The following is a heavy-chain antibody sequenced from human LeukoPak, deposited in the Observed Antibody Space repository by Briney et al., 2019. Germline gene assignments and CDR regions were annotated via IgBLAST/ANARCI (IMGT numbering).Heavy chain of an antibody. Sequence: PGGSLRVSCAASGFTFSIFGMNWVRQAPGKGLEWVSSISSSSSYIYYADSVKGRFTISRDNAKNSLYLQMNSLRAEDTAVYYCASEAVAGLDYWGQGTLVTVSS. J-gene: IGHJ4*02. CDR2: ISSSSSYI. CDR3: ASEAVAGLDY. D-gene: IGHD6-19*01. CDR1: GFTFSIFG. V-gene: IGHV3-21*01.